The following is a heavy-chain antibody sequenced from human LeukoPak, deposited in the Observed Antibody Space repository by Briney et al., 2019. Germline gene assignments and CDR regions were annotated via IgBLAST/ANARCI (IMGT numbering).Heavy chain of an antibody. J-gene: IGHJ4*02. Sequence: GGSLRLSCAASGFTFSSYAMSWVRQVPGKGLEWVSTITGSGGSTYYADSVKGRFTISRDNSKITLYLQMNSLRAEDTAVYYCASPLVGATRAPLDYWGQGTLVTVSS. CDR1: GFTFSSYA. D-gene: IGHD1-26*01. CDR2: ITGSGGST. V-gene: IGHV3-23*01. CDR3: ASPLVGATRAPLDY.